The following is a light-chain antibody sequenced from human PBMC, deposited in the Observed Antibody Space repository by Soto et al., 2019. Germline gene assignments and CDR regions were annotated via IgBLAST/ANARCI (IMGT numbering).Light chain of an antibody. CDR2: GAS. V-gene: IGKV1-27*01. CDR1: QAISNY. Sequence: DIQMTQSPSSLSASVGDRVTITCRASQAISNYLAWYQQKPGQVPNLLIYGASTLQSGVPSRFSGSGSGTDFTLTISSLQTEDVATYYCQKYNSAPWTFGQGTKVEGK. CDR3: QKYNSAPWT. J-gene: IGKJ1*01.